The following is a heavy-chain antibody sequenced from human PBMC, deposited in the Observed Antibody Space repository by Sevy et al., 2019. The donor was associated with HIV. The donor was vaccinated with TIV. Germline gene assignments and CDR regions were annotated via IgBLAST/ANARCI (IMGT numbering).Heavy chain of an antibody. CDR3: AGISCTNGVCFQGYYYYAMDV. V-gene: IGHV3-21*01. Sequence: GGSLRLSCAASGFTFSSYSMNWVRQAPGKGLEWVSSISTSSSYIYYEDPVKGRFTITRDNAKNSLYLQMNSLRTEDTAVYYCAGISCTNGVCFQGYYYYAMDVWGQGTTVTVSS. D-gene: IGHD2-8*01. CDR2: ISTSSSYI. CDR1: GFTFSSYS. J-gene: IGHJ6*02.